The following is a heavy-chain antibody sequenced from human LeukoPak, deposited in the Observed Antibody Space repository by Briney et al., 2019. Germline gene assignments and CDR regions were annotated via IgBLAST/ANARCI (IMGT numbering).Heavy chain of an antibody. V-gene: IGHV3-7*01. Sequence: PGGFLRLSCAASGFTFSSYWMSWVRQAPGKGLEWVANIKQDGSEKYYVDSVKGRLTISRDNAKNSLYLQMYSLRAEDTAVYYCARDLVTRLDVWGKGTTVTVSS. D-gene: IGHD5-18*01. CDR3: ARDLVTRLDV. CDR1: GFTFSSYW. J-gene: IGHJ6*04. CDR2: IKQDGSEK.